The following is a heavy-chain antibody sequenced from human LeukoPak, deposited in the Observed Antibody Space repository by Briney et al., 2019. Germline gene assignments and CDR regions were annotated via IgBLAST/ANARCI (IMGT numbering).Heavy chain of an antibody. CDR1: GGSISSGDYF. D-gene: IGHD2-15*01. CDR2: VYRSGGT. J-gene: IGHJ4*02. Sequence: SETLSLTCTVSGGSISSGDYFWTWIRQHPGKGLEWIGYVYRSGGTYYNPSLQSRVTISRDTSKNQFSLKMSSVTAADTAMYYCARTVVVAQFDSWGQGTLVTVSS. CDR3: ARTVVVAQFDS. V-gene: IGHV4-31*03.